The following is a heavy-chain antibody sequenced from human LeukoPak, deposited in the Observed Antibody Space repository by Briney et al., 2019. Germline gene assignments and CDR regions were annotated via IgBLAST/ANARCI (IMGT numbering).Heavy chain of an antibody. J-gene: IGHJ4*02. V-gene: IGHV5-51*01. CDR3: ARQSRFRSGWYEEGFDY. D-gene: IGHD6-19*01. Sequence: GESLKISCKGSGYSFTSYWIGWVRQMPGKGLEWMGIIYPGDSDTRYSPSFQGQVSISADKSLSTAYLQWSSLKASDTAMYYCARQSRFRSGWYEEGFDYWGQGTLVTVSS. CDR2: IYPGDSDT. CDR1: GYSFTSYW.